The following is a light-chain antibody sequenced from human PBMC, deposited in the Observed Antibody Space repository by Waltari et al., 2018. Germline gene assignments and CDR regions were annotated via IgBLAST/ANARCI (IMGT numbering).Light chain of an antibody. CDR1: DVGGYDY. J-gene: IGLJ1*01. V-gene: IGLV2-11*01. Sequence: QSALTQPRSVSGSPGQSVTISCTGIDVGGYDYVSWYQQYPGKAPELIIYRLPKRPSGAPDRFSGARSGNTASLTISGLQAEDEADYYCCSNAGSHTYFFGPGTKVTVL. CDR2: RLP. CDR3: CSNAGSHTYF.